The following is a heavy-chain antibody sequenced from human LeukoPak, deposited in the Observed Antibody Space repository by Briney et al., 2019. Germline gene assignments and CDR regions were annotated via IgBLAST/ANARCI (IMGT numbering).Heavy chain of an antibody. J-gene: IGHJ4*02. V-gene: IGHV4-30-2*01. CDR2: LYHTGTT. D-gene: IGHD2-21*02. CDR3: ARDSGGDLDY. CDR1: GGSIGSGGYS. Sequence: PSQTLSLTCAVSGGSIGSGGYSWSWIRQPPGKGLEWIGYLYHTGTTYYNPSLKSRVTISGDRSKNQFPLKLSSVTAADTAVYYCARDSGGDLDYWGQGTLVTVSS.